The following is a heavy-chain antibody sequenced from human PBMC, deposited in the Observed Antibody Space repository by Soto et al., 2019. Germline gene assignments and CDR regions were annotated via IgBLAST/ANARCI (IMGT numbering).Heavy chain of an antibody. CDR3: ARAIPSSGWSPFDY. D-gene: IGHD6-13*01. CDR1: GYSFTDYY. V-gene: IGHV1-2*04. Sequence: QVQLVQSGTEVKKPGASVKVACKAFGYSFTDYYIHWVRQAPGQGLEWLGWINPNNGGTDYAQKFRDWVTITRDTSISTAYMELKRLRSDDTAVYYCARAIPSSGWSPFDYWGQGTLVTVSS. J-gene: IGHJ4*02. CDR2: INPNNGGT.